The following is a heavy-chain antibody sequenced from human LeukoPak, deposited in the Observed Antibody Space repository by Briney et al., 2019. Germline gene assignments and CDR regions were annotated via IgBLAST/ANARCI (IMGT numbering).Heavy chain of an antibody. CDR2: ISAYNGNT. CDR1: GYTFTSYG. V-gene: IGHV1-18*01. J-gene: IGHJ3*02. CDR3: ASYYYDSSGYNAFDI. Sequence: ASVKVSCKASGYTFTSYGISWVRQAPGQGLEWMGWISAYNGNTNYAQKLQGRVTMTRNTSISTAYMELSSLRSEDTAVYYCASYYYDSSGYNAFDIWGQGTMVTVSS. D-gene: IGHD3-22*01.